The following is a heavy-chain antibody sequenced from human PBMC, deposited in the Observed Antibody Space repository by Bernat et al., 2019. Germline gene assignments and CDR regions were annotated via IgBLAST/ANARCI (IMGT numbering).Heavy chain of an antibody. CDR2: ISSSSSYI. D-gene: IGHD1-26*01. J-gene: IGHJ3*02. CDR1: GFIFSSYS. Sequence: EVQLVESGGGLVKPGGPLRLSCAASGFIFSSYSMNWVRQAPGKGLEWVSSISSSSSYIYYADSMKGRFTISRDNAKNSLYLQMNSLRAEDTAVYYCARALGVGVTRIGDVFDIWGQGTMVTVSS. CDR3: ARALGVGVTRIGDVFDI. V-gene: IGHV3-21*01.